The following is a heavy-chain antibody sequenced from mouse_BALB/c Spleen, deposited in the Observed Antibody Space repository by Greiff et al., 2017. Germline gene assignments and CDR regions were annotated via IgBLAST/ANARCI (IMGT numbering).Heavy chain of an antibody. V-gene: IGHV5-17*02. J-gene: IGHJ1*01. CDR3: ASSFLQHWYFDV. Sequence: EVQLVESGAGLVQPGGSRKLSCAASGFTFSSFGMHWVRQAPEKGLEWVANISSGSSTNYNAATVKGRFTISRNNPKKALFLQMTSLSAEDTAMYYCASSFLQHWYFDVWGAGTTVTVSS. CDR2: ISSGSSTN. D-gene: IGHD2-10*01. CDR1: GFTFSSFG.